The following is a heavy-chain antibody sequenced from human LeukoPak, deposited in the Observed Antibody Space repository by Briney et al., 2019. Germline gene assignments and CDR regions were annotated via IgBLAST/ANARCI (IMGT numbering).Heavy chain of an antibody. V-gene: IGHV3-21*01. CDR1: GFTFSGYT. J-gene: IGHJ6*03. Sequence: PGGSLRLSCAASGFTFSGYTMNWVRQAPGKGLEWVSSISTSSSHIYYADSVKGRFTISRDNAKKSLNLQMNSLRAEDTAVYYCTRDGDTVLTRGYYYYMDVWGKGTTVTVSS. CDR2: ISTSSSHI. D-gene: IGHD3-10*01. CDR3: TRDGDTVLTRGYYYYMDV.